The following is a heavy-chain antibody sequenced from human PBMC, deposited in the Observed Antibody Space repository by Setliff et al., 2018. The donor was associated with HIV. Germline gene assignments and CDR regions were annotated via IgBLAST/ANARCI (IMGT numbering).Heavy chain of an antibody. CDR2: IFHSGDT. CDR3: ATRPRIATRPFDY. V-gene: IGHV4-31*03. Sequence: SETLSLTCSVSGVSVGSGDYYWHWIRQHPEKALEWIGYIFHSGDTYYNPSLKSRISMSVDTSKNQFSLELTSLTAADTAVYYCATRPRIATRPFDYWGQGMLVTVSS. D-gene: IGHD6-6*01. CDR1: GVSVGSGDYY. J-gene: IGHJ4*02.